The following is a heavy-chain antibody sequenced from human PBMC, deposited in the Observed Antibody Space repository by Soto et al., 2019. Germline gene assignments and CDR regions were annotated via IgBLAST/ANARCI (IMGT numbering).Heavy chain of an antibody. CDR1: GFTFSSYA. J-gene: IGHJ4*02. D-gene: IGHD1-26*01. CDR2: MWYDGNNE. V-gene: IGHV3-33*01. Sequence: QVQLVESGGGAVQPGRSLRLSCAASGFTFSSYAMHWVRQAPGKGLEWVAVMWYDGNNENYADSVKGRFTISRDNSKNTLYLQMNSLRVDDTAVYYCARLGSVFWGQGTLVTVSS. CDR3: ARLGSVF.